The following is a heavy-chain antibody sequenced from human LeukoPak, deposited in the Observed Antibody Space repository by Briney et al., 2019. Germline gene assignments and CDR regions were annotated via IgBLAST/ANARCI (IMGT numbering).Heavy chain of an antibody. V-gene: IGHV3-33*08. D-gene: IGHD3-10*01. CDR2: IWYDGSNK. CDR1: GFIVSSYG. Sequence: PGGSLRLSCAASGFIVSSYGMHWVRQAPGKGLEWVAVIWYDGSNKYYADSVKGRLTISRDNSKNTLYLQMNSLRAEDTAVYYCARDLIWFGESNPLGYWGQGTLVTVSS. J-gene: IGHJ4*02. CDR3: ARDLIWFGESNPLGY.